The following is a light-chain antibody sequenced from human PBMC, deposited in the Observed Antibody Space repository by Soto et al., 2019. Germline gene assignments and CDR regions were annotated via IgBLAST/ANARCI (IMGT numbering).Light chain of an antibody. CDR1: QDIRSR. J-gene: IGKJ1*01. CDR3: QQANILPPV. CDR2: SAT. V-gene: IGKV1-12*01. Sequence: IEMTQSPSSVSASVGDRVTITCRASQDIRSRLAWYQHKPGKAPNLLIYSATTLQSGVPYRFSGSGSGTYFTLTISSLQPEDFATYYCQQANILPPVFGQGTKVEIK.